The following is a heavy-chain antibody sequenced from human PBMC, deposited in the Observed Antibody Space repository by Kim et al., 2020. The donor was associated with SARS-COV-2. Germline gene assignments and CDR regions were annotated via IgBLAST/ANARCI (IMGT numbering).Heavy chain of an antibody. Sequence: ASVKVSCKASGYTFTSYAMHWVRQAPGQRLEWMGWINAGNGNTKYSQKFQGRVTITRDTSASTAYMELSSLRSEDTAVYYCASSDGSSTKARYYYYYGMDVWGQETTVTVSS. CDR1: GYTFTSYA. J-gene: IGHJ6*02. CDR3: ASSDGSSTKARYYYYYGMDV. CDR2: INAGNGNT. V-gene: IGHV1-3*01. D-gene: IGHD6-6*01.